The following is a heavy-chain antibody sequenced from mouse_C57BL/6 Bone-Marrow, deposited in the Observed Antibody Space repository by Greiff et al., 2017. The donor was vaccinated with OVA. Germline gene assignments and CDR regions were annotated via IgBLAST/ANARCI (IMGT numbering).Heavy chain of an antibody. Sequence: EVQGVESGGGLVQPGGSLKLSCAASGFTFSDYGMAWVRQAPRKGPEWVAFISNLAYSIYYADTVTGRFTISRENAKNTLYLEMSSLRSEDTAMYYCARQVDGNYDYFDYWGQGTTLTVSS. CDR3: ARQVDGNYDYFDY. J-gene: IGHJ2*01. CDR1: GFTFSDYG. D-gene: IGHD2-1*01. V-gene: IGHV5-15*01. CDR2: ISNLAYSI.